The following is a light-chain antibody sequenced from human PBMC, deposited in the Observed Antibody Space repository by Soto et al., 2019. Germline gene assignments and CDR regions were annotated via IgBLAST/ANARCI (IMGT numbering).Light chain of an antibody. CDR1: QSVSSN. Sequence: EIVMTQSPATLSVSPGERATLSCRASQSVSSNLAWYQQKPGQAPRLLIYGASTRATGIPARFIGSGSGTEFTLTISSLQSEDFAVYYCQQYNNWPPWTFAQGTKVEIK. CDR2: GAS. CDR3: QQYNNWPPWT. J-gene: IGKJ1*01. V-gene: IGKV3-15*01.